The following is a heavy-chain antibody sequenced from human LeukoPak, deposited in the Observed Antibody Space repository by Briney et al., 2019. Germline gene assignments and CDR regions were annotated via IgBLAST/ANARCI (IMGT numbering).Heavy chain of an antibody. J-gene: IGHJ4*02. CDR3: ARYCTFRTCSGTKFDY. CDR1: EMTFSSYW. Sequence: GGSLRLSCTASEMTFSSYWMSWVRQAPGKGLEWVANIKPDGSEKCYLDSVKGRFTFSRDNAKNSLYLQMNSLRAEDTAVYFCARYCTFRTCSGTKFDYWGQGTLVTVSS. V-gene: IGHV3-7*01. D-gene: IGHD1-1*01. CDR2: IKPDGSEK.